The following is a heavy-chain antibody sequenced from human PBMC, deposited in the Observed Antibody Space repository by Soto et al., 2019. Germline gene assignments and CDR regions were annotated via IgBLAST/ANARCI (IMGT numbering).Heavy chain of an antibody. J-gene: IGHJ4*02. CDR3: ASGAGYSSSWYGDY. D-gene: IGHD6-13*01. CDR2: IIPIFGTA. CDR1: GGTFSSYA. V-gene: IGHV1-69*01. Sequence: QVQLVQSGAEVKKPGSSVKVSCTASGGTFSSYAISWVRQAPGQGLEWMGGIIPIFGTANYAQKFQGSVTITADESTSTADMELSSLRSEDTAVYYCASGAGYSSSWYGDYWGQGTLVTVSS.